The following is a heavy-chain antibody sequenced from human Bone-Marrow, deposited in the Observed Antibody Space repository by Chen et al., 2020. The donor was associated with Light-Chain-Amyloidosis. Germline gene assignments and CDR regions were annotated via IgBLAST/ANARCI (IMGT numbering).Heavy chain of an antibody. Sequence: QVQLVQSGAEVKKPGGSVKVSCKASGYTFTSYGISWVRQAPGQGLEWMGWISAYNGNTNYAQKLQGRVTMTTDTSTSTAYMELRSLRSDDTAVYYCARELAGITIFGVVTAPDYWGQGTLVTCLL. V-gene: IGHV1-18*01. D-gene: IGHD3-3*01. CDR3: ARELAGITIFGVVTAPDY. J-gene: IGHJ4*02. CDR1: GYTFTSYG. CDR2: ISAYNGNT.